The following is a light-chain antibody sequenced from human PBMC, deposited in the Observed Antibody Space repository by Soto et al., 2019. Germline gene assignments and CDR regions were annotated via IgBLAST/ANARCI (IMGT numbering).Light chain of an antibody. CDR2: TAS. CDR3: QQDFSYPLT. J-gene: IGKJ4*01. Sequence: AIRMTPSPSSFSESTGDRVNITCRASQGISSHLAWYQVKPGKAPRLLIYTASYLESGVPSRFCGCRSGTDFTLTISSPQSEDVAVYYCQQDFSYPLTFGGGTKVEIK. V-gene: IGKV1-8*01. CDR1: QGISSH.